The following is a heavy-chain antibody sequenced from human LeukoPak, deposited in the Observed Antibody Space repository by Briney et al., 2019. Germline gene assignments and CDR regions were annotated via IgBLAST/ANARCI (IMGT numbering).Heavy chain of an antibody. Sequence: GGSLRLSCAASGFTFSNYWMHWVRQAPGKGLVWVSRINRDGSSTDYLDSVKGRFTISRDNARNTLCLQMNSLRAEDTAVYYCARVPYVFDLWGQGTMVTVSS. CDR3: ARVPYVFDL. V-gene: IGHV3-74*01. CDR1: GFTFSNYW. CDR2: INRDGSST. J-gene: IGHJ3*01.